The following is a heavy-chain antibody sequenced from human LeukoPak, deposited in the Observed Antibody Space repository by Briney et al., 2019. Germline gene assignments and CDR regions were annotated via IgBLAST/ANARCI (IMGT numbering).Heavy chain of an antibody. V-gene: IGHV1-69*01. CDR2: IIPIFGTA. J-gene: IGHJ4*02. CDR1: GGTFSRYA. CDR3: ASNYDFWSGYHKGPYYFDY. D-gene: IGHD3-3*01. Sequence: ASVKVSCKASGGTFSRYAISWVRQAPGQGLEWMGGIIPIFGTANYAQKFQGRVTITADESTSTAYMELSSLRSEDTAVYYCASNYDFWSGYHKGPYYFDYWGQGTLVTVSS.